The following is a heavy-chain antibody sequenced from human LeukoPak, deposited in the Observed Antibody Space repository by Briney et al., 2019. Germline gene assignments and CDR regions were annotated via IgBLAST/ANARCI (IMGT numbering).Heavy chain of an antibody. Sequence: GGSLRLSCAASGFTFSSYSMNWVRQAPGKGLEWVSYISSSSGTIYYADSVKGRFTISRDNAKNSLYLQMNSLRAEDTAVYYCARVKKGSSWYYDWGQGTLVTVSS. CDR1: GFTFSSYS. J-gene: IGHJ4*02. V-gene: IGHV3-48*01. CDR2: ISSSSGTI. D-gene: IGHD6-13*01. CDR3: ARVKKGSSWYYD.